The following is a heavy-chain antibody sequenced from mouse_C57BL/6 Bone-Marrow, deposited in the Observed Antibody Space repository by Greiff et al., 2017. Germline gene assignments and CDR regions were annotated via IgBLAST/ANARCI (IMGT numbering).Heavy chain of an antibody. Sequence: EVKLIESGGGLVKPGGSLKLSCAASGFTFSSYAMSWVRQTPEKRLEWVATISDGGSYTYYPDNVKGRFTISRDTTKNNLYLQMSHLKSEDTAMYYCARDLDDYDPYYFDYGGQGTTLTGSS. CDR3: ARDLDDYDPYYFDY. CDR1: GFTFSSYA. CDR2: ISDGGSYT. V-gene: IGHV5-4*01. J-gene: IGHJ2*01. D-gene: IGHD2-4*01.